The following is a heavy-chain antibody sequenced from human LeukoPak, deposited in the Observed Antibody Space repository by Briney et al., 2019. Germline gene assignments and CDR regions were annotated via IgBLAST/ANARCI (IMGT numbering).Heavy chain of an antibody. CDR3: ARARIAVAGLFFDP. D-gene: IGHD6-19*01. Sequence: SETLSLTCTVSGGSISSYYWSWIRQPPGKGLEWIGYIYYSGSTNYNPSLKSRVTISVDTSKNQFSLKLSSVTAADTAVYYCARARIAVAGLFFDPWGQGTLVTVSS. J-gene: IGHJ5*02. V-gene: IGHV4-59*01. CDR2: IYYSGST. CDR1: GGSISSYY.